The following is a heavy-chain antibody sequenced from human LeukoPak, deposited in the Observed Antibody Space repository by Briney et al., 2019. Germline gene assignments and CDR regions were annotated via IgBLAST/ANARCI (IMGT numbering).Heavy chain of an antibody. CDR1: GFTFSSYA. J-gene: IGHJ4*02. CDR2: ISGSGGST. Sequence: GGSLRLSCAASGFTFSSYAMSWVRQAPGKGLEWVSAISGSGGSTYYADSVKGRFTIPRDNSKNMLYMQMNSLRVEDTAVYDCAKRMGYSIGWYYFDYWGQGTLVSVSS. V-gene: IGHV3-23*01. D-gene: IGHD6-19*01. CDR3: AKRMGYSIGWYYFDY.